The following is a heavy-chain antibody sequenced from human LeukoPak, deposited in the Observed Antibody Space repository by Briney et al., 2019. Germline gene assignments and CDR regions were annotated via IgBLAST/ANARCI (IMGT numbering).Heavy chain of an antibody. CDR3: ARDYYGDFYFDY. J-gene: IGHJ4*02. Sequence: SETLSLTCTVSGGSISSYYWSWIRQPPGKGLEWIGYIYYSGSTNYSPSLKSRVNISVDTSKNQFSLKLSSVTAADTAVYYCARDYYGDFYFDYWGQGTLVTVSS. CDR2: IYYSGST. V-gene: IGHV4-59*01. CDR1: GGSISSYY. D-gene: IGHD4-17*01.